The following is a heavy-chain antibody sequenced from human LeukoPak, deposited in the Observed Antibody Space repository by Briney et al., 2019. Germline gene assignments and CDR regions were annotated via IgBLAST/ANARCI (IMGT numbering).Heavy chain of an antibody. Sequence: GASVKVSCKASGGTFSSYAISWVRQAPGQGLEWMGGIIPIFGTANYAQKFQGRVTITADESTSTAYMELSSLRSEDTAVYYCARGYCSSTSCFNNWFDPWGQGTLVTVSS. CDR1: GGTFSSYA. CDR3: ARGYCSSTSCFNNWFDP. V-gene: IGHV1-69*01. D-gene: IGHD2-2*01. J-gene: IGHJ5*02. CDR2: IIPIFGTA.